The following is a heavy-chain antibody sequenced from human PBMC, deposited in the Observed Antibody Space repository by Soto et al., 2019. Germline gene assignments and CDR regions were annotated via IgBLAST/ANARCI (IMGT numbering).Heavy chain of an antibody. CDR2: IYYSGST. D-gene: IGHD2-21*01. Sequence: PSETLSLTCAVSGGSISSGGYSWSWIRQPPGKGLEWIGYIYYSGSTNYNPSLKSRVTISVDTSNNPFSLRLRSVTAADTAVYCCATLPPRIVVSLLPIPTWGQGILVTVSS. V-gene: IGHV4-61*08. J-gene: IGHJ5*02. CDR3: ATLPPRIVVSLLPIPT. CDR1: GGSISSGGYS.